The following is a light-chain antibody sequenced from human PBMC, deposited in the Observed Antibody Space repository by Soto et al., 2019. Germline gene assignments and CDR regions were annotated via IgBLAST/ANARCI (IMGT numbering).Light chain of an antibody. V-gene: IGKV3-20*01. Sequence: EIVLTQSPGTLALSLGDEATLSCTASQTVNRNYLAWYLQKPAQPPRLLIYGVSNRAPGVPDRFSGGGSGTEFTLTIARLEPDDFGTYYCQQYIASPRTFVQGTRLEVK. J-gene: IGKJ1*01. CDR2: GVS. CDR3: QQYIASPRT. CDR1: QTVNRNY.